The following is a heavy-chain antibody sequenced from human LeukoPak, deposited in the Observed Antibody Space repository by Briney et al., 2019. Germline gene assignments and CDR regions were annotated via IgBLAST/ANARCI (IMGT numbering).Heavy chain of an antibody. CDR3: AQTPWGATPVS. V-gene: IGHV1-18*01. CDR2: ISACNGNT. Sequence: ASVTVSFKGSGYTFTSYGISWVRQAPGQGLEWMGWISACNGNTNYAQKLQGRVTMTTDTSTSTAYMELRSLRSDDTAVYYCAQTPWGATPVSWGQGTLVTVSS. CDR1: GYTFTSYG. D-gene: IGHD3-16*01. J-gene: IGHJ5*02.